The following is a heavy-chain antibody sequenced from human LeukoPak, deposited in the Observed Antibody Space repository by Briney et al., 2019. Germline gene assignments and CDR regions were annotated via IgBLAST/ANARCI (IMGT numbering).Heavy chain of an antibody. J-gene: IGHJ4*02. CDR1: GFTFSSYS. D-gene: IGHD3-9*01. V-gene: IGHV3-48*02. Sequence: HPGGSLRLSCAASGFTFSSYSMNWVRQAPGKGLEWVSYISGSSSTIYYADSVKGRFTISRDNSKSTLYLQMNSLRDEDTAVYYCAKGWLFHPDYWGQGTLVTVSS. CDR2: ISGSSSTI. CDR3: AKGWLFHPDY.